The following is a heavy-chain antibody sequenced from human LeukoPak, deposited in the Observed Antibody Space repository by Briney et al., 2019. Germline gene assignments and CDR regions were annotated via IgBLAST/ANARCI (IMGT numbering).Heavy chain of an antibody. CDR2: INHSGST. Sequence: PSETLSLTCAVYGGSFSGYYWSWIRQPPGKGLEWIGEINHSGSTNYSPSLKSRVTISVDTSKNQFSLKLSSVTAADTAVYYCARALLALKVRLDFDYWGQGTLVTVSS. CDR3: ARALLALKVRLDFDY. V-gene: IGHV4-34*01. J-gene: IGHJ4*02. D-gene: IGHD6-25*01. CDR1: GGSFSGYY.